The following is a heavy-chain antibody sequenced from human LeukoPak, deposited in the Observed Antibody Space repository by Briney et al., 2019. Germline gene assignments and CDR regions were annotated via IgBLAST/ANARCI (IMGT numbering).Heavy chain of an antibody. D-gene: IGHD6-19*01. CDR2: ISAYNGNT. CDR1: GYTFTSYG. CDR3: ARVGIAVAGRVRDYYYYMDV. Sequence: GASVKVSCKASGYTFTSYGISWVRQAPGQGLEWMGWISAYNGNTNYAQKLQGRVTMTTDTSTSTAYMELSRLRSDDTAVYYCARVGIAVAGRVRDYYYYMDVWGKGTTVTISS. V-gene: IGHV1-18*01. J-gene: IGHJ6*03.